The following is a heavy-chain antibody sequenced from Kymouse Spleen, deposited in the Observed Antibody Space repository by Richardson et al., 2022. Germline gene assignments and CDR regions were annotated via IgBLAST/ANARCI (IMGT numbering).Heavy chain of an antibody. V-gene: IGHV4-34*01. D-gene: IGHD6-6*01. Sequence: QVQLQQWGAGLLKPSETLSLTCAVYGGSFSGYYWSWIRQPPGKGLEWIGEINHSGSTNYNPSLKSRVTISVDTSKNQFSLKLSSVTAADTAVYYCARGGEYSSSSFDYWGQGTLVTVSS. CDR3: ARGGEYSSSSFDY. J-gene: IGHJ4*02. CDR2: INHSGST. CDR1: GGSFSGYY.